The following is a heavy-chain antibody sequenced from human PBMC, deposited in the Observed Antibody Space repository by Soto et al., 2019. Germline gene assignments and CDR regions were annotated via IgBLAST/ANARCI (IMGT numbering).Heavy chain of an antibody. CDR2: VTGSGGST. Sequence: GGSLRLSCVASGFTFSNYAMSWVRQAPGKGLEWVSGVTGSGGSTYYADSVKGRFTISRDNSKNTLYLQMNSLRADDTAVYYCAIIAVAFDYWGQGTLVTVSS. V-gene: IGHV3-23*01. D-gene: IGHD6-19*01. CDR1: GFTFSNYA. J-gene: IGHJ4*02. CDR3: AIIAVAFDY.